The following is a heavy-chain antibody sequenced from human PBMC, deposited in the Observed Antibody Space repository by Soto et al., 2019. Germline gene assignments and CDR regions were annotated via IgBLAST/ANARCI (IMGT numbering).Heavy chain of an antibody. J-gene: IGHJ6*02. CDR2: IYHSGST. V-gene: IGHV4-30-2*01. CDR1: GGSISSGGYS. CDR3: ARGGSGYYDSSGYYYYYYYGMDV. D-gene: IGHD3-22*01. Sequence: SETLSLTCAVSGGSISSGGYSWSWIRQPPGKGLEWIGYIYHSGSTYYNPSLKSRVTISVDRSKNQFSPKLSSVTAADTAVYYCARGGSGYYDSSGYYYYYYYGMDVWGQGTTVTVSS.